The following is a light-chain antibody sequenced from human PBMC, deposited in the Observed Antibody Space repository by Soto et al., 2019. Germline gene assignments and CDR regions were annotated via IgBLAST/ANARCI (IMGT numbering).Light chain of an antibody. CDR1: QSVTSH. V-gene: IGKV3-15*01. Sequence: EIVLTQSPATLSVSPGESATLSCRASQSVTSHLAWYQQKPGQAPRLLIFGASTRATGIPARFSGSGSGTDFTLTISRLEPEDFAVYYCQQHETLITFGQGTRLEIK. CDR2: GAS. J-gene: IGKJ5*01. CDR3: QQHETLIT.